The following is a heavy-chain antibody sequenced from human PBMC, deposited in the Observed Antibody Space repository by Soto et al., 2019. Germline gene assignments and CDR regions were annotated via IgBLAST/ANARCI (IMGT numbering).Heavy chain of an antibody. D-gene: IGHD3-3*01. CDR1: GYTFTSYA. V-gene: IGHV1-3*01. CDR2: INAGNGNT. J-gene: IGHJ5*02. Sequence: GASVKVSCKASGYTFTSYAMHWVRQAPGQRLEWMGWINAGNGNTKYSQKFQGRVTITRDTSASTAYMELSSLRSEDTAVYYCARDRKIEFWSGYHRINWFDPSGQGTLVTVSS. CDR3: ARDRKIEFWSGYHRINWFDP.